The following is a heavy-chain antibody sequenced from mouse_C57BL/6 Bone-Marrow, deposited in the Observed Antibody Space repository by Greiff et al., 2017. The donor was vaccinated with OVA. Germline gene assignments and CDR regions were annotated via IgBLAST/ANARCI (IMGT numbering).Heavy chain of an antibody. V-gene: IGHV5-4*01. CDR1: GFTFSSYA. Sequence: EVKLVESGGGLVKPGGSLKLSCAASGFTFSSYAMSWVRQTPEKRLEWVATISDGGSYTYYPDNVKGRFTISRDNAKNNLYLQMSHLKSEDTAMYNSARDPPAWFAYWGQGTLVTVSA. CDR2: ISDGGSYT. CDR3: ARDPPAWFAY. J-gene: IGHJ3*01.